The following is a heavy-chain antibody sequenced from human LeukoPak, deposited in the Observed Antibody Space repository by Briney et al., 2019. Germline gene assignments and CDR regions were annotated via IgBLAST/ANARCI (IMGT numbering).Heavy chain of an antibody. CDR3: ARLDDYYDSSGEN. D-gene: IGHD3-22*01. J-gene: IGHJ4*02. CDR1: GFTFSGSA. V-gene: IGHV3-73*01. Sequence: GGSLRLSCAASGFTFSGSAMHWVRQASGKGLEWVGRIRSKANSYATAYAASVKGRFTISRDDSKNTAYLQMNSLKTEDTAVYYCARLDDYYDSSGENWGQGTLVTVSS. CDR2: IRSKANSYAT.